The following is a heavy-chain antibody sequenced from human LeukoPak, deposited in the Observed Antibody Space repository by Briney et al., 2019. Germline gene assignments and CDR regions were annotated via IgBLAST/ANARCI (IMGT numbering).Heavy chain of an antibody. J-gene: IGHJ4*02. V-gene: IGHV3-23*01. CDR2: ISGNVGST. CDR3: AKDQGLGYCSGGSCYPVDY. Sequence: GGSLRLSCAASGFTFSSYAMSWVRQAPGKGLEWVSAISGNVGSTYYADSVKGRFTISRDNSKNTLYLQMNSLRAEDTAVYYCAKDQGLGYCSGGSCYPVDYWGQGTLVTVSS. CDR1: GFTFSSYA. D-gene: IGHD2-15*01.